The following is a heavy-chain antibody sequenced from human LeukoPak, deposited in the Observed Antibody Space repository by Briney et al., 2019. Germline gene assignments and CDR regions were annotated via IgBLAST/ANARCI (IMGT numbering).Heavy chain of an antibody. D-gene: IGHD3-9*01. J-gene: IGHJ6*03. V-gene: IGHV3-23*01. CDR1: GFTFSSYG. CDR2: ISGSGGST. Sequence: GGSLRLSCAASGFTFSSYGMSWVRQAPGKGLEWVSAISGSGGSTYYADSVKGRFTISRDNSKNTLYLQMNSLRAEDTAVYYCAKGHFDWLSDYYYMDVWGKGTTVTISS. CDR3: AKGHFDWLSDYYYMDV.